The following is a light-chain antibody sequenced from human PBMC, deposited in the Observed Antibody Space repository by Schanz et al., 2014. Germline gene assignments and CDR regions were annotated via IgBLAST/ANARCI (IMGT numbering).Light chain of an antibody. Sequence: ESVLTQSPGTLSLSPGERATLSCRASQSVSSSFLAWYRQKPGQAPRLLIYGASTRATGIPDRFSGSGSGTDFTLTISRLEPEDFADYYCQQRSNWPLTFGGGTKVEIK. V-gene: IGKV3D-20*02. CDR1: QSVSSSF. CDR3: QQRSNWPLT. J-gene: IGKJ4*01. CDR2: GAS.